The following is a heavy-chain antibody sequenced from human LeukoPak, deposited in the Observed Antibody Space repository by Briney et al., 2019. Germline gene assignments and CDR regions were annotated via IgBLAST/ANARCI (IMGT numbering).Heavy chain of an antibody. Sequence: GGSLRLSCAASGFTFSSYAMHWVRQAPGKGLEWVAVISYDGSNKYYADSVKGRFAISRDNARHSVFLQMNSLRAEDTAVYYCGRGVAPDYWGQGILVTVSS. CDR2: ISYDGSNK. D-gene: IGHD5-12*01. J-gene: IGHJ4*02. V-gene: IGHV3-30*09. CDR3: GRGVAPDY. CDR1: GFTFSSYA.